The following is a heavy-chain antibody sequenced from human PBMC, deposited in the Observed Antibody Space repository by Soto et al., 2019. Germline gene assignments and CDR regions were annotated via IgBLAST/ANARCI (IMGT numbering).Heavy chain of an antibody. J-gene: IGHJ6*02. CDR3: ARGGRRFLLYGMDV. V-gene: IGHV4-34*01. CDR1: GGSFSGYY. Sequence: SETLSLTCAVYGGSFSGYYWSWIRQPPGKGLEWIGEINHSGSTNYNPSLKSRVTISVDTSKNQFSLKLSSVTAADTAVYYCARGGRRFLLYGMDVWGQGTTVTVSS. D-gene: IGHD3-3*01. CDR2: INHSGST.